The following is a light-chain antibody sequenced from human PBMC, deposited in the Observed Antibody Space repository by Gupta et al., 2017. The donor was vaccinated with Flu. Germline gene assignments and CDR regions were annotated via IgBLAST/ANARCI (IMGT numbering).Light chain of an antibody. V-gene: IGKV4-1*01. CDR3: QQYYGAPPWT. CDR1: QSVLYSSNNNNY. CDR2: WAS. Sequence: RGECATINVKPSQSVLYSSNNNNYLAWYQQKPRQPPKLLIYWASTRESAVPGRFSGSGSETDFTLTISSRQADDVAVYYCQQYYGAPPWTFGQGTKVEIK. J-gene: IGKJ1*01.